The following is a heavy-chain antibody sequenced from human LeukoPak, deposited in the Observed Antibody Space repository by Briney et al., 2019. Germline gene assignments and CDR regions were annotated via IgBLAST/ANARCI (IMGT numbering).Heavy chain of an antibody. CDR3: ARGNDFWSGFMGNNWFDP. CDR1: GYTFTSYG. D-gene: IGHD3-3*01. V-gene: IGHV1-2*02. Sequence: ASVKVSCKASGYTFTSYGISWVRQAPGQGLEWMGWINPNSGGTNYAQKFQGRVTMTRDTSISTAYVELSRLRSDDTAVYYCARGNDFWSGFMGNNWFDPWGQGTLVTVSS. CDR2: INPNSGGT. J-gene: IGHJ5*02.